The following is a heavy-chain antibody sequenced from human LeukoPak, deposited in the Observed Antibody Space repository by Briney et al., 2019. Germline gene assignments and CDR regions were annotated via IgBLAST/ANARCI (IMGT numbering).Heavy chain of an antibody. V-gene: IGHV4-4*07. CDR1: GGSISSYY. D-gene: IGHD3-22*01. CDR3: AREDSSGYHGY. CDR2: TYIRGGT. J-gene: IGHJ4*02. Sequence: SETLSLTCTVSGGSISSYYWSWIRQPAGKGLEWIGRTYIRGGTHYSPSLKSRVTVSAVMSKNQFSLKLSSVTAADTAVYYCAREDSSGYHGYWGQGILVTVSS.